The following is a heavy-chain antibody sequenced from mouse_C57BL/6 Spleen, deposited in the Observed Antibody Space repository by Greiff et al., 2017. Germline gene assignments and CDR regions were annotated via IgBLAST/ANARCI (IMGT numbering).Heavy chain of an antibody. V-gene: IGHV6-3*01. J-gene: IGHJ2*01. Sequence: EVQLQESGGGLVQPGGSMKLSCVASGFTFSNYWMNWVRQSPEKGLEWVAQIRLKSDNYATHYAESVKGRFTISRDDSKSSVYLQMNNLRAEDTGIYYCTGAHYFDYWGQGTTLTVSS. CDR3: TGAHYFDY. CDR1: GFTFSNYW. CDR2: IRLKSDNYAT.